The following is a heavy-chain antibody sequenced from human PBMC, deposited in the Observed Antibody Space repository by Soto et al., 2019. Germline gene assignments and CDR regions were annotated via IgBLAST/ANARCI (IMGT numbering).Heavy chain of an antibody. J-gene: IGHJ4*02. V-gene: IGHV4-4*02. CDR1: SGSISSSNW. CDR3: ARRTTVADY. Sequence: QVXLXESGXGLXKPXGTXSXXXAVXSGSISSSNWWSWVRQPPGKGLEWIGEIYHSGSTNYNPSLKSRVTISVDKSKNQFSLKLSSVTAADTAVYYCARRTTVADYWGQGTLVTVSS. CDR2: IYHSGST. D-gene: IGHD4-17*01.